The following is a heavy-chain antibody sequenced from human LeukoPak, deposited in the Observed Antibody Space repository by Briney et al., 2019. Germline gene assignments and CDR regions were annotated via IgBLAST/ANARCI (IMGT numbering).Heavy chain of an antibody. J-gene: IGHJ4*02. D-gene: IGHD3-10*01. CDR1: GYTFTIYG. CDR2: ISAYNGNT. V-gene: IGHV1-18*04. CDR3: ARDRTSEELDY. Sequence: GASVKVSCKASGYTFTIYGISWVRQAPGQGLEWMGWISAYNGNTNYAQKLQGSVTMTTDTSTSTAYMELRSLRSDDTAVYYCARDRTSEELDYWGQGTLVTVSS.